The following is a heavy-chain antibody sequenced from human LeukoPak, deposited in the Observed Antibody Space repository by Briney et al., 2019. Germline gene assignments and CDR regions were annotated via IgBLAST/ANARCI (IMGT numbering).Heavy chain of an antibody. V-gene: IGHV4-59*01. J-gene: IGHJ1*01. CDR3: ATGGSPGYSYDKYFQH. CDR2: IYYSENT. Sequence: SETLSLTCTVSGVSITNYYWTWIRQPPGKGLEWIGYIYYSENTNYNPSLKSRVTISVDTSKNQFSLKLSSVTAADTAVYYCATGGSPGYSYDKYFQHWGQGTLVTVSS. CDR1: GVSITNYY. D-gene: IGHD5-18*01.